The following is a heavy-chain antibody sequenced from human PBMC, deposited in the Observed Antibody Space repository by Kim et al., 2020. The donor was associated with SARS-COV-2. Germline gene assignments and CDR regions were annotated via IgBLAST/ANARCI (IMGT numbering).Heavy chain of an antibody. CDR3: ARDLPPEGRQLVPLYFDY. V-gene: IGHV3-53*01. CDR2: IYSGGST. J-gene: IGHJ4*02. Sequence: GGSLRLSCAASGFTVSSNYMSWVRQAPGKGLEWVSVIYSGGSTYYADSVKGRFTISRDNSKNTLYLQMNSLRAEDTAVYYCARDLPPEGRQLVPLYFDYCGQGTLVTVSS. CDR1: GFTVSSNY. D-gene: IGHD6-13*01.